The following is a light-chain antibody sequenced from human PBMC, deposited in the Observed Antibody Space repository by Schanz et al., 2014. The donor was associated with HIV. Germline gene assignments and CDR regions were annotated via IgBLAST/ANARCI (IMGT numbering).Light chain of an antibody. Sequence: QSVLTQPPSVSGAPGQRVTISCTGSSSNMGTGFDVHWYQLLPGTAPKVLIFANTHRPSGVPDRFSGSKSGTSASLAITGLQAEDEGDYYCQSYDNNLGGSGVFGGGTKVTVL. CDR2: ANT. CDR1: SSNMGTGFD. V-gene: IGLV1-40*01. CDR3: QSYDNNLGGSGV. J-gene: IGLJ3*02.